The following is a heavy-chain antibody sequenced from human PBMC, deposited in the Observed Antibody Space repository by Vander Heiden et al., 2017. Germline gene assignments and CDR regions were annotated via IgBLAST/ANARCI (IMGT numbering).Heavy chain of an antibody. V-gene: IGHV4-59*11. CDR1: VGSISSHY. CDR2: IYYSSST. CDR3: ARLRRSVYFDY. D-gene: IGHD6-25*01. J-gene: IGHJ4*02. Sequence: QVQLQETRPGRVKPSETLSLSRTVSVGSISSHYWSWNRQPPGKGLEWIGYIYYSSSTSYNPSLKCRVTISVDTSKSQFSLKLTSVTAADTAVYYCARLRRSVYFDYWGQGTLVTVSS.